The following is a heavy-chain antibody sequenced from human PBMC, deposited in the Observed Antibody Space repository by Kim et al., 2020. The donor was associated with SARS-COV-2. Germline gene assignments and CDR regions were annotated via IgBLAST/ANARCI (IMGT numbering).Heavy chain of an antibody. CDR2: IYWDDDK. CDR1: GFSLSTSGVG. CDR3: ARRDCTGGVCYRKYLAFDI. Sequence: SGPTLVKPTQTLTLTCTFSGFSLSTSGVGVGWIRQPPGKALEWLALIYWDDDKCYSPSLKSRLTITKDTSKNQVVLTMTNMDPVDTATYYCARRDCTGGVCYRKYLAFDIWGQGTMVTVSS. D-gene: IGHD2-8*02. V-gene: IGHV2-5*02. J-gene: IGHJ3*02.